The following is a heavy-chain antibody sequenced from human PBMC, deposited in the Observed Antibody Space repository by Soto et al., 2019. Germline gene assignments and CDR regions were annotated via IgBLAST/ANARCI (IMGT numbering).Heavy chain of an antibody. J-gene: IGHJ3*02. CDR2: IIPIFTTT. D-gene: IGHD2-8*01. CDR1: GGTFSNHA. V-gene: IGHV1-69*13. CDR3: ARELGADGPFREDVFDI. Sequence: SVKVSCKAPGGTFSNHAINWVRQAPGQGLEWIGRIIPIFTTTNYAQKFQGRVSMTADESTTTAYMELSSLKHDDTAVYYCARELGADGPFREDVFDIWGQGKWVTV.